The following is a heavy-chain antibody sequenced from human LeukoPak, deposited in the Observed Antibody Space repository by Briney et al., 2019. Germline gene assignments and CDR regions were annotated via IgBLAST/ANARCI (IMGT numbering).Heavy chain of an antibody. CDR3: ARHTLYGSGSYYVYYFDY. J-gene: IGHJ4*02. CDR1: GYTFTSYY. V-gene: IGHV1-46*01. Sequence: ASVKVSCKASGYTFTSYYMHWMRQAPGQGLEWMGIINPSGGSTSYAQKLQGRVTMTTDTSTSAAYMELRSLRSDDTAVYYCARHTLYGSGSYYVYYFDYWGQGTLVTVSS. D-gene: IGHD3-10*01. CDR2: INPSGGST.